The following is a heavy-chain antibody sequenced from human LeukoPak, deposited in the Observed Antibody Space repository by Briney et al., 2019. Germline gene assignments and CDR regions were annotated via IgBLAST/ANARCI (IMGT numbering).Heavy chain of an antibody. J-gene: IGHJ4*02. Sequence: GGSLRLSCAASGVSASGEFMSWGRQAPGEGLEWVSIIHYDGKIRYAGSVGGRFTIYRDDSENTLFLQMNSLRVDDPAVYFCASGDGYLQPYWGQGTLVTVSS. CDR3: ASGDGYLQPY. CDR1: GVSASGEF. V-gene: IGHV3-53*01. D-gene: IGHD2-21*01. CDR2: IHYDGKI.